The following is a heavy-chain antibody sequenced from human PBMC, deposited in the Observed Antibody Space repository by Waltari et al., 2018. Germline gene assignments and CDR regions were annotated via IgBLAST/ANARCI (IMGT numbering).Heavy chain of an antibody. Sequence: QVQLVQSGAEGKKPGASVKVSCKVAGYTLTEFTMHWVQQAPGKGLEWMGGFDPEDGETIYAQKFQGRVTMTEDTSTDTAYMELSSLRSEDTAVYYCATTRPSRWYYYGMDVWGQGTTVTVSS. J-gene: IGHJ6*02. CDR3: ATTRPSRWYYYGMDV. D-gene: IGHD2-15*01. CDR2: FDPEDGET. V-gene: IGHV1-24*01. CDR1: GYTLTEFT.